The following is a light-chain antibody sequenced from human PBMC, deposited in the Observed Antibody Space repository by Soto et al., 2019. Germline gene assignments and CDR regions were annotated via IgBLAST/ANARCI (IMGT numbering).Light chain of an antibody. Sequence: DIQMPQSPSTLSASVGDRVTITCRASQSISSWLAWYQQKPGKAPKLLIYKASSLESGVPSRFSGSGSGTEFTLTISSLQPDDVATYYCEQYNSYPSGGTFGKGTKVEIK. CDR3: EQYNSYPSGGT. CDR1: QSISSW. V-gene: IGKV1-5*03. CDR2: KAS. J-gene: IGKJ1*01.